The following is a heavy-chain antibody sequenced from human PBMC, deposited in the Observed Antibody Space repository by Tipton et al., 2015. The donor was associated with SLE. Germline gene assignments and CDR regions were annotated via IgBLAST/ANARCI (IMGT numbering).Heavy chain of an antibody. CDR1: GGSLSGYY. Sequence: GSLRLSCAVYGGSLSGYYWSWIRQPPGKGLEWIGEINHSGSTNYNPSLKSRFTISLDTSKNQFSLKLSSVTAADTAVYYCARGDYGSGSYPYWGQGTLVTVSS. CDR3: ARGDYGSGSYPY. V-gene: IGHV4-34*01. J-gene: IGHJ4*02. D-gene: IGHD3-10*01. CDR2: INHSGST.